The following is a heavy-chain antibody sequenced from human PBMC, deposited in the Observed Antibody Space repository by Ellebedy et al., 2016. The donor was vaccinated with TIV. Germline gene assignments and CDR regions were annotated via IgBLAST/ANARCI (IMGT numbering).Heavy chain of an antibody. CDR1: GFTVSHNY. V-gene: IGHV3-53*04. CDR3: ARDNEAAGTGNWFDP. D-gene: IGHD6-13*01. Sequence: GASLKISCAVSGFTVSHNYFSCVRQAPGRGLEWVSVLYSGGKTYYAESVKVRFTISRHNSKNTLFLQMNNLRPEDTAVYYCARDNEAAGTGNWFDPWGQGTLVTVSS. J-gene: IGHJ5*02. CDR2: LYSGGKT.